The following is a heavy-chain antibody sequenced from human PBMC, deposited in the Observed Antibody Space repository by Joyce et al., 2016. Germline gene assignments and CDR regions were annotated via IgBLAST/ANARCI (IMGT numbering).Heavy chain of an antibody. CDR1: GGDFSNYT. J-gene: IGHJ6*02. V-gene: IGHV1-69*12. CDR2: IIPFFGAA. D-gene: IGHD1-14*01. CDR3: ARGGTSSDHYFFYTLDV. Sequence: QVLLVQSGAAVKRPGSSLRVSCKSSGGDFSNYTVNWVRQAPGQRLEWMGGIIPFFGAAKYAEDFQGRVTLTADQSTRTAYLELSSLTSADTAVYYCARGGTSSDHYFFYTLDVWGPGPRSSSP.